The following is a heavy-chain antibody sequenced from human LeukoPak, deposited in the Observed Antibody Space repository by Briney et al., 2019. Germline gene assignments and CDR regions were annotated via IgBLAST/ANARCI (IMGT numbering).Heavy chain of an antibody. J-gene: IGHJ6*02. D-gene: IGHD2-15*01. V-gene: IGHV4-34*01. CDR2: INHSGST. CDR3: ARVRLYCSGGSCTDRDYYYYGMDV. CDR1: GGSFSGYY. Sequence: SETLSLTCAVYGGSFSGYYWSWIRLPPGKGLEWIGEINHSGSTNYDPSLKSRVTISVDTSKNQFSLKLSSVTAADTAVYYCARVRLYCSGGSCTDRDYYYYGMDVWGQGTTVTVSS.